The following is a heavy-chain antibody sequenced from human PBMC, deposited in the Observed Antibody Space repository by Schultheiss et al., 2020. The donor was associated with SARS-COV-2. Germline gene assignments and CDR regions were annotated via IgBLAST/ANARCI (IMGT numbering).Heavy chain of an antibody. CDR1: GFTFSSYA. V-gene: IGHV3-30*01. Sequence: GGSLRLSCAASGFTFSSYAMHWVRQAPGKGLEWVAVISYDGSNKYYADSVKGRFTISRDNSKNTLYLQMNSLRAEDTALYYCAKDIGAAAGTGAFDIWGQGTMVTVSS. CDR2: ISYDGSNK. J-gene: IGHJ3*02. D-gene: IGHD6-13*01. CDR3: AKDIGAAAGTGAFDI.